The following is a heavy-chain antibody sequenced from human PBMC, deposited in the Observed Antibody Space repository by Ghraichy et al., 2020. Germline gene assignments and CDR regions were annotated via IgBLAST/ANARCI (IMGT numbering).Heavy chain of an antibody. CDR2: IKQDESEK. J-gene: IGHJ4*02. V-gene: IGHV3-7*03. D-gene: IGHD2-8*01. CDR1: GFTFSDYC. Sequence: GGSLRLSCAASGFTFSDYCMTWVRQAPGKGLEWVANIKQDESEKYYVDSVKGRFTVSRDNARNSLYLQMNSLGAEDTAVYYCVTYPKGHSNHYFDHWGQGTLVTVSS. CDR3: VTYPKGHSNHYFDH.